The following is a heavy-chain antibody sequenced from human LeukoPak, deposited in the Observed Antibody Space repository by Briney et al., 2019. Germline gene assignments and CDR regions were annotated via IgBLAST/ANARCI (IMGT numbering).Heavy chain of an antibody. D-gene: IGHD6-19*01. V-gene: IGHV3-23*01. J-gene: IGHJ4*02. Sequence: PGRSLRLSCVASGFTFSSYAMSWVRQAPGKGLEWVSTISGSGGGTYYADSVKGRFTISRDNSKNTLYLQMNSLRADDTAVYYCAKGGSSGWYLGHFDYWGQGTLVTVSS. CDR1: GFTFSSYA. CDR3: AKGGSSGWYLGHFDY. CDR2: ISGSGGGT.